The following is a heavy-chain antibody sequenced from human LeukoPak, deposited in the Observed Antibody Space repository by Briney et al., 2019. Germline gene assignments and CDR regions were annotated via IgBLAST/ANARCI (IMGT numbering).Heavy chain of an antibody. D-gene: IGHD3-3*02. CDR3: ARVARHFWSGYYDPPEASDY. Sequence: GGPLRLSCAASGFTFSDNSFNWLRQAPGKGREWVSWISGSGADTFYGDSVTGRLHISRHNTRNSLYLQMNNLRAEDTAVYYCARVARHFWSGYYDPPEASDYWGQGTLVTVSS. J-gene: IGHJ4*02. CDR2: ISGSGADT. V-gene: IGHV3-21*01. CDR1: GFTFSDNS.